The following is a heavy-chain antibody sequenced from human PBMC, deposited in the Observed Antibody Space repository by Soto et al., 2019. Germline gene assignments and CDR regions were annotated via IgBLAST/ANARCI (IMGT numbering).Heavy chain of an antibody. J-gene: IGHJ4*02. Sequence: ASVKVSCKASGGTFSSYAISWVRQAPGQGLEWMGGIIPIFGTANYAQKFQGRVTITADESTSTAYMELSSLRSEDTAVYYCARDPGIGNRPFERHPFDYWGQGTLVTVSS. CDR1: GGTFSSYA. D-gene: IGHD3-9*01. CDR2: IIPIFGTA. V-gene: IGHV1-69*13. CDR3: ARDPGIGNRPFERHPFDY.